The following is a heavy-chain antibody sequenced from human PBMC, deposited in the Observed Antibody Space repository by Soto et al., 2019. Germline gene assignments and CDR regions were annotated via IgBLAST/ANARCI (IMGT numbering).Heavy chain of an antibody. CDR2: IYYSGST. Sequence: KSSETLSLTCNVSGDSIKTHHWSWIRQPPGKGLEWIGYIYYSGSTLYNPSLKRRVTISVDTTKNQFSLKLSSVTAVDTAVYYCAIAAPFDYWGQGTLVTVSS. CDR1: GDSIKTHH. CDR3: AIAAPFDY. D-gene: IGHD6-6*01. J-gene: IGHJ4*02. V-gene: IGHV4-59*11.